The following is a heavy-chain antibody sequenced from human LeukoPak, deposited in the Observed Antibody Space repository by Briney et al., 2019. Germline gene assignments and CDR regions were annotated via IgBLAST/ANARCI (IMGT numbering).Heavy chain of an antibody. V-gene: IGHV1-18*01. Sequence: ASVKVSCKASGYTFTTYGISWVRLAPGQGLEWMGWISAYNGNTNYAQQFQGRFTMTTDKSMSTAYMELRSLRSDDTAVYYCARDLIAVRPGWFDPWGQGSLVTVSS. CDR2: ISAYNGNT. J-gene: IGHJ5*02. D-gene: IGHD6-6*01. CDR1: GYTFTTYG. CDR3: ARDLIAVRPGWFDP.